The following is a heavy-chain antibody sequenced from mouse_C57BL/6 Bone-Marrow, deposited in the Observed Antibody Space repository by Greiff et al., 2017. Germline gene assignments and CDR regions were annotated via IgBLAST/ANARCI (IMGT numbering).Heavy chain of an antibody. CDR2: IDPSDSYT. Sequence: VQLQQPGAELVMPGASVKLSCKASGYTFTSYWMHWVKQRPGQGLEWIGEIDPSDSYTNYNQKFKGKSTLTVDKSSSTAYMQLSSLTSEDSAVYDCAREGVVTAGAYAMDYWGQGTSVTVSS. V-gene: IGHV1-69*01. CDR1: GYTFTSYW. J-gene: IGHJ4*01. CDR3: AREGVVTAGAYAMDY. D-gene: IGHD2-3*01.